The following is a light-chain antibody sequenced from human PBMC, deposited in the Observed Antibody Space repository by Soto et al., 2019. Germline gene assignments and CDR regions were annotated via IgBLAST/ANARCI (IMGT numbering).Light chain of an antibody. V-gene: IGLV1-47*01. CDR3: AASDDSLRGHVV. CDR2: SNN. J-gene: IGLJ2*01. CDR1: SSNIGSNY. Sequence: QSVLTQPPSASGTPGQRVTISCSGSSSNIGSNYVYWYQQLPGTAAKLLIYSNNQRPSGVPDRFSGSKTGTSASLAISGLRSEDEDDYYCAASDDSLRGHVVFGGGTKLTVL.